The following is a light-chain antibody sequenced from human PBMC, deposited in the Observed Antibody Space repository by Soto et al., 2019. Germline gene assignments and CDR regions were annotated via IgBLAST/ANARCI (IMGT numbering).Light chain of an antibody. J-gene: IGLJ2*01. Sequence: QSALTQPASVSGSPGQSITISCTGTSSDVGDYNYVSWYQQHPGKAPKLMIYEVSNRPSGVSNRFSGSKSGNTASLTISGLQDEDEADYYCSSYTSSSTVVFGAGTKLTVL. CDR2: EVS. CDR1: SSDVGDYNY. CDR3: SSYTSSSTVV. V-gene: IGLV2-14*01.